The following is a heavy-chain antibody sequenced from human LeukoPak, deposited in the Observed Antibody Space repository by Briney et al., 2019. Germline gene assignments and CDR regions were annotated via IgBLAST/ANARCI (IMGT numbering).Heavy chain of an antibody. V-gene: IGHV4-59*08. Sequence: SETLSLTCAVYGGSFSGYYWSWIRQPPGKGLEWIGYIYYSGSTNYNPSLKSRVTISVDTSKNQFSLKLSSVTAADTAVYYCARHAHSSSYYFDYWGQGTLVTVSS. D-gene: IGHD6-13*01. CDR3: ARHAHSSSYYFDY. J-gene: IGHJ4*02. CDR2: IYYSGST. CDR1: GGSFSGYY.